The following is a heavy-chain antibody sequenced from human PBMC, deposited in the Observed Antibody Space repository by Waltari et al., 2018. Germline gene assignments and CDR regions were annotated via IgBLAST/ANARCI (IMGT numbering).Heavy chain of an antibody. CDR2: INHSGST. D-gene: IGHD5-18*01. Sequence: QVQLQQWGAGLLKPSETLSLPCAVYGGSFSGYYWSWIRQPPGQGLEWIGEINHSGSTNYNPSLKSRVTISVDTSKNQCSLKLSSVTAADTAVYYCARGGTRRGIQLWFSIRPPFDYWGQGTLVTVSS. CDR1: GGSFSGYY. V-gene: IGHV4-34*01. J-gene: IGHJ4*02. CDR3: ARGGTRRGIQLWFSIRPPFDY.